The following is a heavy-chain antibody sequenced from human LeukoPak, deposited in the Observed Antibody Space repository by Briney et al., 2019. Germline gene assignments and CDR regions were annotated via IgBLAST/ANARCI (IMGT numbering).Heavy chain of an antibody. CDR1: GFTVSSNY. CDR2: IYSGGST. D-gene: IGHD3-10*01. CDR3: ARGTAYYYGSGSYPALDY. Sequence: GGSLRHSCAASGFTVSSNYMSWVRQAPGKGLEWVSVIYSGGSTYYPDSVKGRFTISRDNSKNTLYLQMNSLRAEDTAVYYCARGTAYYYGSGSYPALDYWGQGTLVTVSS. V-gene: IGHV3-53*01. J-gene: IGHJ4*02.